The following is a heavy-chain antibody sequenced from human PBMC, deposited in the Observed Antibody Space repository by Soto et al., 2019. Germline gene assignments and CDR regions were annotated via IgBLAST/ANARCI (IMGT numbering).Heavy chain of an antibody. CDR2: ISAENGNT. Sequence: QVQLVQSGAEVKKPGASVKVSCKASGYTFSSYDISWVRQGPGQGLEWMGWISAENGNTKYAQKFQGRVTMNTDTSTSTAYMELRSLRSDDTAVYYCARDSGSYWVSVDYWGQGTLVTVSS. CDR1: GYTFSSYD. D-gene: IGHD1-26*01. J-gene: IGHJ4*02. V-gene: IGHV1-18*01. CDR3: ARDSGSYWVSVDY.